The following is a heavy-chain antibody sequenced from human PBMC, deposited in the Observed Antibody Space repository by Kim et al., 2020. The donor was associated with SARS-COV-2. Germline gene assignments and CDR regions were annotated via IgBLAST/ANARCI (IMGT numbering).Heavy chain of an antibody. CDR2: INPNSGGT. J-gene: IGHJ4*02. D-gene: IGHD6-19*01. Sequence: ASVKVSCKASGYTFTGYYMHWVRQAPGQGLEWMGRINPNSGGTNYAQKFQGRVTMTRDTSISTAYMELSRLRSDDTAVYYCARVEIWRDIAVAAYDYWGQGTLVTVSS. V-gene: IGHV1-2*06. CDR3: ARVEIWRDIAVAAYDY. CDR1: GYTFTGYY.